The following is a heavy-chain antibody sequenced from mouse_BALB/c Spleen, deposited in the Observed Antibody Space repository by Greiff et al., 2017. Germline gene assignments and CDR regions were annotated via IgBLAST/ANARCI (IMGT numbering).Heavy chain of an antibody. CDR2: ILPGSGST. CDR1: GYTFSSYW. V-gene: IGHV1-9*01. J-gene: IGHJ2*01. D-gene: IGHD2-12*01. CDR3: ARGNYMGYFDY. Sequence: VQLQQSGAELMKPGASVKISCKATGYTFSSYWIEWVKQRPGHGLEWIGEILPGSGSTNYNEKFKGKATFTADTSSNPSYMQLSSLTSEDSAVYYCARGNYMGYFDYWGQGTTLTVSS.